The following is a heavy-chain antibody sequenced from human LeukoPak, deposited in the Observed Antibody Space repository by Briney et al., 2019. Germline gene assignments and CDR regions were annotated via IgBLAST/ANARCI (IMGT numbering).Heavy chain of an antibody. CDR3: ARGLISQFLWSPIDA. J-gene: IGHJ5*01. CDR1: GYTFTSYN. V-gene: IGHV1-8*01. CDR2: MNPNSGNT. Sequence: GASVKVSCKASGYTFTSYNINWVRQATGQGLEWMGWMNPNSGNTGYAQKFQGRVTMTRNTSISTAYMELSSLRSEDTAVYYCARGLISQFLWSPIDAWGQGTMVTVSS. D-gene: IGHD2-21*01.